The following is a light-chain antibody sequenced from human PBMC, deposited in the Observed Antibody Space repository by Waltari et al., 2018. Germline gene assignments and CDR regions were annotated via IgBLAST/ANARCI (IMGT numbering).Light chain of an antibody. V-gene: IGKV3-15*01. CDR3: QQYNNPPAFT. Sequence: EIVMTQSPATLSVSPGERATLSCRASQSISSNLAWYQQQPGQAPRLLIYGASTRATGIPARFSGSGSGTEFTLTISSLQAEDVAVYYCQQYNNPPAFTFGPGTKVDIK. CDR2: GAS. CDR1: QSISSN. J-gene: IGKJ3*01.